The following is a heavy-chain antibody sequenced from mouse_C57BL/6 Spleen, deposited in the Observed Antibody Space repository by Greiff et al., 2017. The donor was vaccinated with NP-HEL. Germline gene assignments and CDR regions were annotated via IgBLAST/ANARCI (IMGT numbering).Heavy chain of an antibody. CDR1: GYTFTDYY. Sequence: EVQLQQSGPELVKPGASVKISCKASGYTFTDYYMNWVKQSHGKSLEWIGDINPNNGGTSYNQKFKGKATLTVDKSSSTAYMELRSLTSEDSAVYYCARSDYYGSSYVFAYWGQGTLVTVSA. J-gene: IGHJ3*01. D-gene: IGHD1-1*01. CDR2: INPNNGGT. CDR3: ARSDYYGSSYVFAY. V-gene: IGHV1-26*01.